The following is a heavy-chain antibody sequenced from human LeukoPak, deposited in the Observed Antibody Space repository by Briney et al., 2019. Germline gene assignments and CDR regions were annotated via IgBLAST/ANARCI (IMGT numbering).Heavy chain of an antibody. CDR2: FSSSSGTM. CDR1: GFTFSTYR. J-gene: IGHJ4*02. D-gene: IGHD6-13*01. CDR3: ATVGSSWFYDY. V-gene: IGHV3-48*01. Sequence: PGGSLRLSCAASGFTFSTYRMNWVRQAPGEWREWVSYFSSSSGTMYYADSVRGRFTISRDIAKNSLYLQMNSLRAEDTAVYYCATVGSSWFYDYWGQGTLVTVSS.